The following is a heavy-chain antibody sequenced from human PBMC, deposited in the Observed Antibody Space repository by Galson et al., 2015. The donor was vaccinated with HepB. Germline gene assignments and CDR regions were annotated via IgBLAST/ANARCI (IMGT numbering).Heavy chain of an antibody. Sequence: TLSLTCTVSGGSISSGSYYWSWIRQPAGKGLEWNGRIYTSGSTNYNPSLKSRVTMSVDTSKNQFSLNLSSVTAADTAVYYCARAAAAAFDIWGQGTMVTVSS. CDR2: IYTSGST. CDR1: GGSISSGSYY. D-gene: IGHD6-13*01. CDR3: ARAAAAAFDI. V-gene: IGHV4-61*02. J-gene: IGHJ3*02.